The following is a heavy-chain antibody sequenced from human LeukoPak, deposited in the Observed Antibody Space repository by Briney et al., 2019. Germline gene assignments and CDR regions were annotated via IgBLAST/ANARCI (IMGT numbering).Heavy chain of an antibody. D-gene: IGHD6-19*01. J-gene: IGHJ3*02. CDR3: AKDIAVAGTWGDAFDI. CDR2: VSGNSGSI. CDR1: GFTLDDYA. V-gene: IGHV3-9*03. Sequence: GRSLRLSCAASGFTLDDYAMHWVRQDPGKGLEWVSGVSGNSGSIGYVDYVNGRFTICRDNANQYMYLQMNSLRAEDMALYYCAKDIAVAGTWGDAFDIWGQGTMVTVSS.